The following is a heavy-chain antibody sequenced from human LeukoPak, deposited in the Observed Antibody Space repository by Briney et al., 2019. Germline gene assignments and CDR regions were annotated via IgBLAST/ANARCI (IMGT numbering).Heavy chain of an antibody. J-gene: IGHJ4*02. D-gene: IGHD5-18*01. Sequence: ASVKVSCKASGYTFTGYYMHWVRQAPGQGLEWMGWINPNSGGTNYAQKFQGRVTMTRDTSISTAYMELSRLRSDDTAVYYCARVAFCCGYSYGGPGGYWGQGTLVTVSS. V-gene: IGHV1-2*02. CDR1: GYTFTGYY. CDR2: INPNSGGT. CDR3: ARVAFCCGYSYGGPGGY.